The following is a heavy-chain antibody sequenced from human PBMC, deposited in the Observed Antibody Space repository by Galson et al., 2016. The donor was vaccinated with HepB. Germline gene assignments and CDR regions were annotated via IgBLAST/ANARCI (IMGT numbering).Heavy chain of an antibody. CDR2: IFPDDSDT. CDR1: GYKFTNYW. Sequence: QSGAEVKRPGESLKISCKGSGYKFTNYWIGWVRQMPGKGLEWVGIIFPDDSDTRYRPSFKGQVTLSVDKSIRTAYLEWGSLKTSDTGVYFCARRGDWGDWYFDLWGRGTQVTVSS. J-gene: IGHJ2*01. V-gene: IGHV5-51*01. CDR3: ARRGDWGDWYFDL. D-gene: IGHD2-21*02.